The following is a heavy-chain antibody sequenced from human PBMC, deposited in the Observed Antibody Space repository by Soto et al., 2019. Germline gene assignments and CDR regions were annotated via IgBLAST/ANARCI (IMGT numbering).Heavy chain of an antibody. V-gene: IGHV4-59*01. CDR3: ARAVSVVRYDY. J-gene: IGHJ4*02. Sequence: SETLSLTCTVSGGSISRYYWSWSRQPPGKGLEWIGYIYYSGSTNYNPSLKSRVTISVDTSKNQFSLKLSSVTAADTAVYYCARAVSVVRYDYWGQGTLVTVSS. CDR2: IYYSGST. CDR1: GGSISRYY. D-gene: IGHD2-15*01.